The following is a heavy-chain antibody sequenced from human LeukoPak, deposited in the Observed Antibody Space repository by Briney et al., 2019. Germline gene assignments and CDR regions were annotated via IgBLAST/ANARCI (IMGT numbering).Heavy chain of an antibody. J-gene: IGHJ5*02. CDR3: ARGHLVTGSYERGP. V-gene: IGHV1-2*02. CDR1: GYTFSGYY. Sequence: ASVKVSCRASGYTFSGYYVHWVRQAPGQGLEWIGWINPNRGGTNYAQKFQGRVTMTRETSISTAYMELSSLRSDDTAVYYCARGHLVTGSYERGPWGQGTLVTVSS. CDR2: INPNRGGT. D-gene: IGHD3-10*01.